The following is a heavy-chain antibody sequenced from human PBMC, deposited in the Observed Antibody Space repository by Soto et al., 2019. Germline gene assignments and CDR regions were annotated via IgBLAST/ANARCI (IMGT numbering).Heavy chain of an antibody. J-gene: IGHJ6*03. CDR3: AKGFCSSTRGFTYSYIDV. V-gene: IGHV3-9*01. D-gene: IGHD2-2*01. Sequence: EVQLVESGGGLVQPGRSLRLSCAASGFSFDKYAMHWVRQAPGKGLEWVSGVSWNSGTMGYGDAVRGRFAISRDNAENSLYLQMNSLTTEDTALYDWAKGFCSSTRGFTYSYIDVWGKGTTVAVSS. CDR2: VSWNSGTM. CDR1: GFSFDKYA.